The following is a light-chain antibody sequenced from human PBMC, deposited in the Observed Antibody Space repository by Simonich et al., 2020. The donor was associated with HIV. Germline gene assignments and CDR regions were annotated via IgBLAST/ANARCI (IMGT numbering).Light chain of an antibody. J-gene: IGLJ3*02. CDR3: SSYTSSNTVM. CDR2: DVR. CDR1: SSAVGGYNY. Sequence: QSALTQPASVSGSPGQSITISCTGTSSAVGGYNYVSWYQQHPGKAPKLMIYDVRNRPSGVSDRFSGSKSGNTASLTVSGLQAEDEAYYYCSSYTSSNTVMFGGGTKLTVL. V-gene: IGLV2-14*03.